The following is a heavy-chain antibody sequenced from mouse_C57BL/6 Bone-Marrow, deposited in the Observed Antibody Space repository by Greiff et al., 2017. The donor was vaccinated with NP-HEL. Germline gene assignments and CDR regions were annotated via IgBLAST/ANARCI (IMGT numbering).Heavy chain of an antibody. CDR2: ISSGGSYT. CDR1: GFTFSSYG. J-gene: IGHJ4*01. V-gene: IGHV5-6*01. D-gene: IGHD2-5*01. CDR3: ARSNYFYAMDY. Sequence: EVMLVESGGDLVKPGGSLKLSCAASGFTFSSYGMSWVRQTPDKRLEWVATISSGGSYTYYPDSVKGRFTISRDNAKNTLYLQMSSLKSEDTAMYYCARSNYFYAMDYWGQGTSVTVSS.